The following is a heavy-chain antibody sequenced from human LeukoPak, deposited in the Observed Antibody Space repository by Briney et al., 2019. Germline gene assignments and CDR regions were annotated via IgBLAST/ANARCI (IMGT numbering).Heavy chain of an antibody. CDR1: GFTFDDCT. CDR2: ITGDGSRT. Sequence: GGSLRLSCAASGFTFDDCTMHWVRLTPGRGLEWVSLITGDGSRTYSTNSLKGRFTIPRDNSKNSLYLQIISLTTDDSGLYYCVKDQPVLSYWGQGTLVTVSS. D-gene: IGHD3-16*02. CDR3: VKDQPVLSY. J-gene: IGHJ4*02. V-gene: IGHV3-43*02.